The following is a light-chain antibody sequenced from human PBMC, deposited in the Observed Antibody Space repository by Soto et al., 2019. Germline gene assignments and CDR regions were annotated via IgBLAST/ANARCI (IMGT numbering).Light chain of an antibody. CDR1: QSISRF. J-gene: IGKJ2*01. V-gene: IGKV1-39*01. Sequence: DIPMAQSPSALSASVGDTVTITCRASQSISRFLNWYQQKPGKAPKLLMYAASSLQSGGPSRFSGSGSGTDFTLTISSLQPEDFATYYCQQSYSTPIYTFGQGTKVDIK. CDR2: AAS. CDR3: QQSYSTPIYT.